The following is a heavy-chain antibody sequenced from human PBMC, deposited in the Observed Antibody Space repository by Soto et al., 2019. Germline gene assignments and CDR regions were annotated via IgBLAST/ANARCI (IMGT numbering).Heavy chain of an antibody. Sequence: SETLSLTCTVSGGSISSYYWSWSRQHPGKGLEWIGYIYYSGSTNYNPTLKSRVTIPVDTSKNQFSLKLSSVTAADTAVYYCARLGVAGTVDNYYYGMDVWGQGTTVTVSS. CDR2: IYYSGST. CDR3: ARLGVAGTVDNYYYGMDV. J-gene: IGHJ6*02. D-gene: IGHD6-19*01. V-gene: IGHV4-59*01. CDR1: GGSISSYY.